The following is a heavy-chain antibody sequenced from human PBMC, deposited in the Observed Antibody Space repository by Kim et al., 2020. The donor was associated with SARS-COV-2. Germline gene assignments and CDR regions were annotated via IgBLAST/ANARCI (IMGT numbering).Heavy chain of an antibody. CDR3: AGRRSSADY. Sequence: GSLRLSCAASGFTFSSYAMHWVRQAPGKGLEWVAVISYDGSNKYYADSVKGRFTISRDNSKNTLYLQMNSLRAEDTAVYYCAGRRSSADYWGQGTLVTV. D-gene: IGHD6-6*01. CDR1: GFTFSSYA. J-gene: IGHJ4*02. CDR2: ISYDGSNK. V-gene: IGHV3-30*04.